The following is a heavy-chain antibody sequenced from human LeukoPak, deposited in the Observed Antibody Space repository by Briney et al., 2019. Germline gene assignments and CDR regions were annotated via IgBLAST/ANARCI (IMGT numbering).Heavy chain of an antibody. V-gene: IGHV4-59*12. CDR1: GGSINSYY. CDR2: NSGST. J-gene: IGHJ4*02. CDR3: ARGGELGATTFDY. D-gene: IGHD1-26*01. Sequence: SETLSLTCTVSGGSINSYYWSWLRQPPGKGLEWIGYNSGSTNYNPSLKSRVTMSVDTSKNQFSLKVSSVTAADTAVYYCARGGELGATTFDYWGQGTLVTVSS.